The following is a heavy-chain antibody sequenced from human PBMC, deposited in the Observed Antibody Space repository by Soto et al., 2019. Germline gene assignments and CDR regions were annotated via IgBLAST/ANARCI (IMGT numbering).Heavy chain of an antibody. J-gene: IGHJ4*02. D-gene: IGHD1-26*01. Sequence: GGSLRLSCAASAFTFSSYAMAWVRQAPGKGLEWVSSIAGSGGDISYADSVKGRFTISRDNSKNTLYLQMDSLRAEDTAIYYCAKKYRGTYPFDYWGQGTLVTVSS. CDR2: IAGSGGDI. CDR3: AKKYRGTYPFDY. CDR1: AFTFSSYA. V-gene: IGHV3-23*01.